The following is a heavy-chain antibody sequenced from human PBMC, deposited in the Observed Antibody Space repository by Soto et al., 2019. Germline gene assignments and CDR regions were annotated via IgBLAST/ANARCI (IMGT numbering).Heavy chain of an antibody. CDR1: GYSFTSHY. CDR2: IYPGGVNI. CDR3: ARDRRSGGTSPFDY. Sequence: ASVKVSCKAIGYSFTSHYMHWVRQAPGQGLEWMGTIYPGGVNIGYAQKFKGRVTMTKDTSTSTVYMELNSLTSEDTAVYYCARDRRSGGTSPFDYWGQGTLVTVSS. J-gene: IGHJ4*02. D-gene: IGHD2-15*01. V-gene: IGHV1-46*01.